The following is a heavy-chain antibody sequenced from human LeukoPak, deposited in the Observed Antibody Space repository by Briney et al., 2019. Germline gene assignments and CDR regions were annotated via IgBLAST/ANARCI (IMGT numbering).Heavy chain of an antibody. CDR1: GFTVSSNY. CDR2: IYSGGST. V-gene: IGHV3-66*02. D-gene: IGHD6-19*01. CDR3: ARVGYSSCIDY. Sequence: GGSLRLSCAASGFTVSSNYMSWVRQAPGKGLERVSVIYSGGSTYYADSVKGRFTISRDNSKNTLYLQMNSLRAEDTAVYYCARVGYSSCIDYWGQGTLVTVSS. J-gene: IGHJ4*02.